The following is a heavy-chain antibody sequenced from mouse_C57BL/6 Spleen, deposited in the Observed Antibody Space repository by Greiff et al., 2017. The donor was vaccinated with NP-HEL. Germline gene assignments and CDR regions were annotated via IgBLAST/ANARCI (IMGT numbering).Heavy chain of an antibody. J-gene: IGHJ3*01. V-gene: IGHV1-50*01. CDR3: ARHYGSSYPFAY. CDR2: IDPSDSYT. D-gene: IGHD1-1*01. Sequence: QVQLQQPGADLVKPGASVKLSCKASGYTFTSYWMQWVKQRPGQGLEWIGEIDPSDSYTNYNQKFKGKATLTVDTSSSTAYMQLSSLTSEDSAVYYWARHYGSSYPFAYWGKGTLVTVSA. CDR1: GYTFTSYW.